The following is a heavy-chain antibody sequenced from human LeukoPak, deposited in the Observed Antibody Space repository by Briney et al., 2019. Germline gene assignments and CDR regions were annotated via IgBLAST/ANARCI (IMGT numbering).Heavy chain of an antibody. CDR1: GFTFSSYG. J-gene: IGHJ4*02. CDR2: IWYDGSNK. V-gene: IGHV3-30*02. Sequence: GGSLRLSCAASGFTFSSYGMHWVRQAPGKGLEWVAVIWYDGSNKYYADSVKGRFTISRDNSKNTLYLQMNSLRAEDTAVYYCAKDWGFGSGSDYWGQGTLVTVSS. D-gene: IGHD2-15*01. CDR3: AKDWGFGSGSDY.